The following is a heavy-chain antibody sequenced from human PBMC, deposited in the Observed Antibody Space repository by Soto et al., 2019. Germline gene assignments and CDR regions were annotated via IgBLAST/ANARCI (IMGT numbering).Heavy chain of an antibody. CDR2: ISAYDGKT. CDR1: GYTFNTYG. D-gene: IGHD3-3*01. Sequence: ASLKVSCKTPGYTFNTYGINWVRQAPGKGLELMGWISAYDGKTTYAEKFQGRVTLTTDTSTSTAYMELRSLRSDDTAIYYCARDPHEFWTSYWFDPWGQGTPVTVSS. CDR3: ARDPHEFWTSYWFDP. V-gene: IGHV1-18*01. J-gene: IGHJ5*02.